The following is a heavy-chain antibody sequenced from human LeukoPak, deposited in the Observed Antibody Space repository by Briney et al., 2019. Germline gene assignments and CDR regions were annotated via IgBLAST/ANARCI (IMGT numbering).Heavy chain of an antibody. CDR1: GGSISSGGYS. CDR3: ARASADCSGGSCYLDY. J-gene: IGHJ4*02. D-gene: IGHD2-15*01. V-gene: IGHV4-30-2*01. Sequence: SETLSLTCAVSGGSISSGGYSWSWIRQPPGKGLEWIGYIYHSGSTYYNPSLKSRVTISVDRSKNQSSLKLSSVTAADTAVYYCARASADCSGGSCYLDYWGQGTLVTVSS. CDR2: IYHSGST.